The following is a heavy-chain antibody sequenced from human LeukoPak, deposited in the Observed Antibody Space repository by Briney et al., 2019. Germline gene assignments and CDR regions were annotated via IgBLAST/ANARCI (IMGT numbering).Heavy chain of an antibody. CDR2: INPSGGST. V-gene: IGHV1-46*01. Sequence: ASVKVSCKASGYTFTSYDINWVRQATGQGLEWMGIINPSGGSTSYAQKFQGRVTTTRDMSTSTVYMELSSLRSEDTAVYYCARDTSYTGGDYWGQGTLVTVSS. J-gene: IGHJ4*02. D-gene: IGHD2-2*01. CDR3: ARDTSYTGGDY. CDR1: GYTFTSYD.